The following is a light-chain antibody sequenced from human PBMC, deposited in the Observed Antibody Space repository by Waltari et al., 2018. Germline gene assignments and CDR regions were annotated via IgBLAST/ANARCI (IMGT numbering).Light chain of an antibody. CDR3: MQALQSPPT. J-gene: IGKJ4*01. CDR2: LGS. Sequence: DIVMTQSPLSLPVTPGEAASLSCRSSQSLLFRNAYNYFAWYLQKPGQSPQLLIYLGSNRASGVPDRFSGSGAGTEFTLKITRVEAEDVGVYYCMQALQSPPTFGGGTKVDIK. CDR1: QSLLFRNAYNY. V-gene: IGKV2-28*01.